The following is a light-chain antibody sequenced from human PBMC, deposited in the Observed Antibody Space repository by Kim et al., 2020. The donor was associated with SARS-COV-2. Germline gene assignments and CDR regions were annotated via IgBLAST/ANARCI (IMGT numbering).Light chain of an antibody. J-gene: IGKJ1*01. CDR1: QSISSW. CDR2: DAS. V-gene: IGKV1-5*01. CDR3: QQYNSYSWT. Sequence: ASVGDRVTITCRASQSISSWLAWYQQKPGKAPKLLFYDASSLESGVPSRFSGSGSGTEFTLTISSLQPDDFATYYCQQYNSYSWTFGQGTKVDIK.